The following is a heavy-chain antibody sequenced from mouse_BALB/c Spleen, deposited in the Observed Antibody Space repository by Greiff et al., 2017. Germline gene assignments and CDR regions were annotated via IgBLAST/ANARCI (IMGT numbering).Heavy chain of an antibody. Sequence: QVQLQQPGAELVRPGASVKLSCKASGYTFTSYWIHWVKQRPGQGLEWIGNIYPSDSYTNYNQKFKDKATLTVDKSSSTAYMQLSSPTSEDSAVYYCTTRGDLRDLDYWGQGTTLTVSS. J-gene: IGHJ2*01. CDR1: GYTFTSYW. D-gene: IGHD6-1*01. V-gene: IGHV1-69*02. CDR3: TTRGDLRDLDY. CDR2: IYPSDSYT.